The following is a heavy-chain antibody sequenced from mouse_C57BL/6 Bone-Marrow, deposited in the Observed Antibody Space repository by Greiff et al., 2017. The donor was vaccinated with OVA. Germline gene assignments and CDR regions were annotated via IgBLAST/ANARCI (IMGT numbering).Heavy chain of an antibody. CDR3: ARQGLNYYGSSYWDFDV. D-gene: IGHD1-1*01. CDR2: ISNLAYSI. CDR1: GFTFSDYG. J-gene: IGHJ1*03. V-gene: IGHV5-15*01. Sequence: EVQVVESGGGLVQPGGSLKLSCAASGFTFSDYGMAWVRQAPRKGPEWVAFISNLAYSIYYADTVTGRFTISRENAKNTLYLEMSSLRSEDTAMYYCARQGLNYYGSSYWDFDVWGTGTTVTVSS.